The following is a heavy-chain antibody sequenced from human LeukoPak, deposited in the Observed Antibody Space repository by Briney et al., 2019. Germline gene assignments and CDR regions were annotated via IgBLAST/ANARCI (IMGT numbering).Heavy chain of an antibody. V-gene: IGHV3-30*02. Sequence: GGSLRLSCAASGFTFSNYGMHWVRQAPVKGLEWVTFIRYDGSNTYYADSVKGRFTISRDNSKNTLYLQMNSLRPEDTAVYYCAKDLSSGWYYLFDPWGQGTLVTVSS. CDR3: AKDLSSGWYYLFDP. J-gene: IGHJ5*02. CDR1: GFTFSNYG. CDR2: IRYDGSNT. D-gene: IGHD6-19*01.